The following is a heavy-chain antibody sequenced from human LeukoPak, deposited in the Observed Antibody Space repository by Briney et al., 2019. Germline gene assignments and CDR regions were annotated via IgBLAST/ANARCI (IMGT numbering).Heavy chain of an antibody. V-gene: IGHV3-21*01. CDR1: GFTFSSYS. D-gene: IGHD6-25*01. CDR3: ARDMYSSAPAAFDI. CDR2: ISSSSSYI. J-gene: IGHJ3*02. Sequence: GGSLRLSCAASGFTFSSYSMNWVRQAPGKGLEWVSSISSSSSYIYYADSVKGRFTISRDNAKNSLYLQMNSLRAEDTAVYYCARDMYSSAPAAFDIWGQGTMVTVSS.